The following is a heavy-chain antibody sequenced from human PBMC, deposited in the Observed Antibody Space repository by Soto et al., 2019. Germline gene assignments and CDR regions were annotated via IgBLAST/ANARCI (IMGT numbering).Heavy chain of an antibody. Sequence: QLQLQESGPGLVTPSETLSLTCTVSSGSISSSNYYWGWIRQPPGKGLEWIGSIYYSESTYYNPSLTSRVTIAIDTSKDQLSLKLSAVGAADTAVYYCARQQRGGKIMPPSREDLFDPLGQGILVTLSS. V-gene: IGHV4-39*01. CDR3: ARQQRGGKIMPPSREDLFDP. CDR1: SGSISSSNYY. D-gene: IGHD3-16*01. CDR2: IYYSEST. J-gene: IGHJ5*02.